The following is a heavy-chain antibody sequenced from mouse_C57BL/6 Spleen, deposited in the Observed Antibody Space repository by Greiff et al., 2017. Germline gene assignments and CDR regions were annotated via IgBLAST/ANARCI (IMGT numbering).Heavy chain of an antibody. Sequence: EVKLVESGGGLVQPGGSLSLSCAASGFTFTDYYMSWVRQPPGKALEWLGFIRNKANGYTTEYSASVKGRFTISRDNSQSILYLQMNALRAEDSATYYCARYMNYYYGSSFDYWGQGTTLTVSS. D-gene: IGHD1-1*01. CDR3: ARYMNYYYGSSFDY. CDR2: IRNKANGYTT. CDR1: GFTFTDYY. J-gene: IGHJ2*01. V-gene: IGHV7-3*01.